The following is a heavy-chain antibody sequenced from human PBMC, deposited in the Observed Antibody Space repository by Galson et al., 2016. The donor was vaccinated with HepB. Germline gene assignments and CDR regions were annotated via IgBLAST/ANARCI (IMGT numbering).Heavy chain of an antibody. CDR2: IYGGGTT. J-gene: IGHJ6*02. CDR1: GFTVSSNY. CDR3: ARPLPNVGYGMDV. Sequence: SLRLSCAASGFTVSSNYMSWVRQAPGKRLEWVSVIYGGGTTTYADSVKGRFTISRHNSKNTLYLQMNSLRAEDTAVYYCARPLPNVGYGMDVWGQGTTVTVSS. V-gene: IGHV3-53*04. D-gene: IGHD2-15*01.